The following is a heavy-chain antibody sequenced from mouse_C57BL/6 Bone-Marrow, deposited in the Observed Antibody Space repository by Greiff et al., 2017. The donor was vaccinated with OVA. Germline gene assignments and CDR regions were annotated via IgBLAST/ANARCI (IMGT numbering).Heavy chain of an antibody. D-gene: IGHD2-1*01. CDR1: GYTFTDYY. Sequence: VQLKQSGPVLVKPGASVKMSCKASGYTFTDYYMNWVKQSHGKSLEWIGVINPYNGGTSYNQKFKGKATLTVDKSSSTAYMELNSLTSEDSAVYYCARTDGNYSGWGQGTTLTVSS. J-gene: IGHJ2*01. CDR3: ARTDGNYSG. V-gene: IGHV1-19*01. CDR2: INPYNGGT.